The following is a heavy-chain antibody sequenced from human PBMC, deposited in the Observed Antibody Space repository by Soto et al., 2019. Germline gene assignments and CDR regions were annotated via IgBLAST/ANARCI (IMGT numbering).Heavy chain of an antibody. CDR3: ARDLRTVAAYGFDI. CDR2: ISRIHKI. Sequence: EVQLVESGGGLVKAGGSLRLSCAASGFTFSDYSINWVRQAPGKGLEWVSTISRIHKIYYADSVKSRFTISRDNAQNSLYLQINSLRGEDTAVYYCARDLRTVAAYGFDIWGRGTMVTVSS. J-gene: IGHJ3*02. CDR1: GFTFSDYS. V-gene: IGHV3-21*01. D-gene: IGHD4-4*01.